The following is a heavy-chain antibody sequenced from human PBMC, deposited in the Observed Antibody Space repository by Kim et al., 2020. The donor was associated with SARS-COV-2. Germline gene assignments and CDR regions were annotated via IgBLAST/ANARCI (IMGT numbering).Heavy chain of an antibody. J-gene: IGHJ5*02. Sequence: ASVKVSCKISGYTLTELSMHWVRQAPGKGLEWMGGFDPEDGETIYAQKFQGRVTMTEDTSTDTAYMELSSLRSEDTAVYYCATGRVAGPPAWFDPWGQGTLVTVSS. CDR3: ATGRVAGPPAWFDP. CDR2: FDPEDGET. D-gene: IGHD2-15*01. V-gene: IGHV1-24*01. CDR1: GYTLTELS.